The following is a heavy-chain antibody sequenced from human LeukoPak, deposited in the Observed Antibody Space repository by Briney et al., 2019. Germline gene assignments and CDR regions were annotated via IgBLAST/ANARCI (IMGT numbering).Heavy chain of an antibody. V-gene: IGHV3-30-3*01. Sequence: PGGSLRLSCAASGFTFSSYAMHWVRQAPGKGLEWVAVISYDGSNKYYADSVKGRFTISRDNSKNTLYLQMNSLRAEDTAVYYCARDGWGLIAAAGYDYWGQGTLVTVSS. D-gene: IGHD6-13*01. CDR2: ISYDGSNK. CDR3: ARDGWGLIAAAGYDY. CDR1: GFTFSSYA. J-gene: IGHJ4*02.